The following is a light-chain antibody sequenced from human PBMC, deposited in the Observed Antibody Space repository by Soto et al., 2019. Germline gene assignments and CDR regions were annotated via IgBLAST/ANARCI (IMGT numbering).Light chain of an antibody. Sequence: QPVLTQSSSASASLGSSVKLTCTLSSGHSSYIIAWHQQQPGKAPRYLMKLEGSGSYNKGSGVPDRFSGSSSGADRYLTISILQFEDEADYYCETGDSNTRVFGGGTKLTVL. CDR1: SGHSSYI. CDR3: ETGDSNTRV. V-gene: IGLV4-60*02. CDR2: LEGSGSY. J-gene: IGLJ2*01.